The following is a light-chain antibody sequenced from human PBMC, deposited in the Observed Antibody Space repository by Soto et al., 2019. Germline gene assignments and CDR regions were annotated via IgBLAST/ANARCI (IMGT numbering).Light chain of an antibody. CDR1: QSISSW. CDR2: KAS. J-gene: IGKJ1*01. Sequence: DIQMTQSPSTLSASVGDRVTITCRASQSISSWLAWYQQKPGKAPKLLIYKASSLESGVQSRFSGSGSGTEYTLNISSLQLDDFATYYRQQYNSSPVTFGQGTKVEIK. CDR3: QQYNSSPVT. V-gene: IGKV1-5*03.